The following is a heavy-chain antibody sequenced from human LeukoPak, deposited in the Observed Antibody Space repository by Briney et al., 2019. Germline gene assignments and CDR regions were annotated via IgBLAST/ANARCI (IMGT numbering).Heavy chain of an antibody. Sequence: SETLSLTCSVSGDSISMHYWSWIRQPPGKGLEWIGYIDHTGSTNYNPSLNSRVTISRDTSKNHFSLELSSVTAADTAVYFCARGRVSSSSWSSTYYYYFYMDVWGKGTTVTISS. CDR1: GDSISMHY. CDR2: IDHTGST. V-gene: IGHV4-59*11. J-gene: IGHJ6*03. D-gene: IGHD6-13*01. CDR3: ARGRVSSSSWSSTYYYYFYMDV.